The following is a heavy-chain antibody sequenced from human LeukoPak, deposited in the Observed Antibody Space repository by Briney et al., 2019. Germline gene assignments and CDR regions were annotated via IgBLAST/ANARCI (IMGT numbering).Heavy chain of an antibody. V-gene: IGHV3-11*01. CDR2: ISSSGSTI. Sequence: GGSLRLSCAASGFTFSDYYMSWIRQAPGKGLEWVSYISSSGSTIYYADSVKGRFTISRDNAKNSLYLQMNSLRAEDTAVYYCARDIAAADYNWFDPWGQGTLVTVSS. CDR3: ARDIAAADYNWFDP. CDR1: GFTFSDYY. D-gene: IGHD6-13*01. J-gene: IGHJ5*02.